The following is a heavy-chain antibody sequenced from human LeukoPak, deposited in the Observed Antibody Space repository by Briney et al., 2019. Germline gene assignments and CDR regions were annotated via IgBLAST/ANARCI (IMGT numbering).Heavy chain of an antibody. V-gene: IGHV3-23*01. J-gene: IGHJ5*02. CDR3: AKGAAAGKVDWFDP. CDR2: LTGYGGA. D-gene: IGHD6-13*01. CDR1: GLSFTNYA. Sequence: GGSLRLSCEASGLSFTNYAMMWVRQAPGKGLQWISTLTGYGGAYYADSGEGRFIISRDISKNTIFLQMYSLRAEDTAVYYCAKGAAAGKVDWFDPWGQGTLVTVSS.